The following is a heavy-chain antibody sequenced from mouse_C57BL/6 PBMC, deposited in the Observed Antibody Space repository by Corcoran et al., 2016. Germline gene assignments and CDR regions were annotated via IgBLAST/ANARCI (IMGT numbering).Heavy chain of an antibody. CDR1: GYTFTTYG. CDR2: INTYSGVP. Sequence: QIQLVQSGPELKKPGETVKISCKASGYTFTTYGMSWVKQAPGKGLKWMGWINTYSGVPTYADDFKGRFAFSLETSASTAYLQINNLKNEDTATNFSARYDYSGRSYAMDYWGQGTSVTVSS. D-gene: IGHD2-4*01. V-gene: IGHV9-3*01. CDR3: ARYDYSGRSYAMDY. J-gene: IGHJ4*01.